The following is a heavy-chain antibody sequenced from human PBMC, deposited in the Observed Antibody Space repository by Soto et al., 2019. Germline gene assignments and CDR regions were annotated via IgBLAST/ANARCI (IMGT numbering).Heavy chain of an antibody. D-gene: IGHD1-26*01. CDR1: GFTFSSYG. Sequence: GGSLRLSCAASGFTFSSYGMHWVRQAPGKGLEWVALISYDGSNKYYADSVEGRFTISRDNSKNTLYLQMNSLRAEDTAVYYCAKDVVVGATPGLGDYYYYYGMDVWGQGTTVTVSS. J-gene: IGHJ6*02. CDR2: ISYDGSNK. CDR3: AKDVVVGATPGLGDYYYYYGMDV. V-gene: IGHV3-30*18.